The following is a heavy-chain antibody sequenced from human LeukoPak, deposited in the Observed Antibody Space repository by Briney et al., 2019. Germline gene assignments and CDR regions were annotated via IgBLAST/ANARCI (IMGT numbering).Heavy chain of an antibody. D-gene: IGHD1-26*01. CDR1: GGSISSGGYY. CDR3: ARASGSYVFFDY. CDR2: IYYSGST. Sequence: SETLSLTCTVSGGSISSGGYYWSWIRQHQGRGLEWIGYIYYSGSTYYNPSLKSRVTISVDTSKNQFSLKLSSVTAADTAVYYCARASGSYVFFDYWGQGTLVTVSS. J-gene: IGHJ4*02. V-gene: IGHV4-31*03.